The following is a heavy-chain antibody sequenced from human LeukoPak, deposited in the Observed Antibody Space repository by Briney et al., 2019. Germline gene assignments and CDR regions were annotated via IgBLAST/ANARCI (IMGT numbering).Heavy chain of an antibody. Sequence: PGGSLRLSCAASGFTFSSNYMSWVRQAPGKGLEWVSVIYSGGSTYYADSVKGRFTISRDNSKNTLYLQMNSLRAEDTAVYYCARGRDYYDSSGYYNWGQGTLVTVSS. J-gene: IGHJ4*02. D-gene: IGHD3-22*01. V-gene: IGHV3-53*01. CDR2: IYSGGST. CDR3: ARGRDYYDSSGYYN. CDR1: GFTFSSNY.